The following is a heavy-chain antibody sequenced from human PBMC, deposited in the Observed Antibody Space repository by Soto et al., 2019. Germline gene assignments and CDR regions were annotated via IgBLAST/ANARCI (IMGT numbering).Heavy chain of an antibody. CDR3: ARDVVVGVLDPTRGVACFDP. D-gene: IGHD2-15*01. Sequence: QVQLVQSGAEVKKPGSSVRVSCKASGGTFSNYSINWVRQAPGQGLEWMGGIIPIFDTTRFAQKFQGRVTITADESTSTAYMQLSSLRSEDTAVYYCARDVVVGVLDPTRGVACFDPWGQGTLVTVSS. CDR1: GGTFSNYS. V-gene: IGHV1-69*01. CDR2: IIPIFDTT. J-gene: IGHJ5*02.